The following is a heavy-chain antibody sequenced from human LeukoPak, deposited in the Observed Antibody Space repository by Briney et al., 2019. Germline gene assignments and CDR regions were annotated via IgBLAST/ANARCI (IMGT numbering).Heavy chain of an antibody. CDR2: IYSSGST. Sequence: SETLSLTCTVSGGSISNYYWNWIRQPPGKGLEWIGYIYSSGSTYFNPSLTSRVTISVDTSKNQFSLNLTSVTAADTTVYYCARADYGGNSGAFNIWGQGTMVTVSS. D-gene: IGHD4-23*01. CDR1: GGSISNYY. CDR3: ARADYGGNSGAFNI. V-gene: IGHV4-59*01. J-gene: IGHJ3*02.